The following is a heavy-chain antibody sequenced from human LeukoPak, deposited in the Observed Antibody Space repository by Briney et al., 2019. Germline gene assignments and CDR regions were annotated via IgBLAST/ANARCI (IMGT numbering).Heavy chain of an antibody. J-gene: IGHJ4*02. CDR1: GGTFSSYA. D-gene: IGHD3-22*01. Sequence: ASVKVSCKASGGTFSSYAISWVRQAPGQGLEWMGGIIPVFGTANYAQKFQGRVTITADESTSTAYMELSSLRSEDTAAYYCARAYYYDSSGSPIDYWGQGTLVTVSS. CDR2: IIPVFGTA. V-gene: IGHV1-69*13. CDR3: ARAYYYDSSGSPIDY.